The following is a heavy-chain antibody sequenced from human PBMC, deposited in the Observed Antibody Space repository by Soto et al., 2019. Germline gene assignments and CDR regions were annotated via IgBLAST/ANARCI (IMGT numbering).Heavy chain of an antibody. Sequence: AASVKVSCKASGGTFSSYAISWVRQAPGQGLEWMGGIIPIFGTANYAQKFQGRVTITADKATSTAYMELSSLIYEDTAVYYFARKWPVAPDSYYYCLDVCRQGNTVTVS. CDR2: IIPIFGTA. CDR3: ARKWPVAPDSYYYCLDV. CDR1: GGTFSSYA. D-gene: IGHD6-19*01. V-gene: IGHV1-69*06. J-gene: IGHJ6*02.